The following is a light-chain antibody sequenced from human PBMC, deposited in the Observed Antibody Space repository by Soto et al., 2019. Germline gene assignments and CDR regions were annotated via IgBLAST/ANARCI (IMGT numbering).Light chain of an antibody. CDR1: QSVSGN. V-gene: IGKV3-15*01. J-gene: IGKJ1*01. CDR2: GAS. CDR3: QQYNNWPRT. Sequence: EIVMTQSPATLSVSPGERATLSCRASQSVSGNLAWYQQKPGQAPWLLIYGASTRATGIPARFSGSGSGTEFTLTISSLQSEDFAVYYCQQYNNWPRTFGQGTKVEIK.